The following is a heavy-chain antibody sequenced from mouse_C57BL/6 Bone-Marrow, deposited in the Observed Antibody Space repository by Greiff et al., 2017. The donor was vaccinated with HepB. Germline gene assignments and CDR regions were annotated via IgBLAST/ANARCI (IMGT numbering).Heavy chain of an antibody. V-gene: IGHV1-85*01. CDR3: ARFKVEWYGSSSGFAY. CDR1: GYTFTSYD. D-gene: IGHD1-1*01. CDR2: IYPRDGST. J-gene: IGHJ3*01. Sequence: QVQLQQSGPELVKPGASVKLSCKASGYTFTSYDINWVKQRPGQGLEWIGWIYPRDGSTKYNEKFKGKATLTVDTSSSTAYMELHSLTSEDSAVYFCARFKVEWYGSSSGFAYWGKGTLVTVS.